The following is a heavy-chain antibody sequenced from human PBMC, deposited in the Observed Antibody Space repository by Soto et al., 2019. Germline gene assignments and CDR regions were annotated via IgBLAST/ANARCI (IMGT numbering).Heavy chain of an antibody. V-gene: IGHV1-69*02. CDR2: IVPMIAKV. Sequence: QVQLVQSGAEVQKPGSSVKVSCKASGDTTSSYTIAWVRQAPGQGLEWMGNIVPMIAKVDYPQKFEGRVTITADKSTRTVYMELRSLRSEDTAFYFCALRTGNWNPLAVWGQGTLVTVSS. D-gene: IGHD1-1*01. J-gene: IGHJ4*02. CDR3: ALRTGNWNPLAV. CDR1: GDTTSSYT.